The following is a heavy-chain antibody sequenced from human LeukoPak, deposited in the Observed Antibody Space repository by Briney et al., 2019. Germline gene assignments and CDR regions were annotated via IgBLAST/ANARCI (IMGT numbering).Heavy chain of an antibody. CDR1: GFTFSTYW. D-gene: IGHD2-2*01. J-gene: IGHJ4*02. Sequence: GGSLRLSCAASGFTFSTYWMRWVRQAPGTGLEWVASIKQDGSEKSYVDSVKGRFTISRDNAKNSLYLQMNSLRAEDTAVYYCARGGYQLLWYWGQGTLVTVSS. CDR2: IKQDGSEK. V-gene: IGHV3-7*04. CDR3: ARGGYQLLWY.